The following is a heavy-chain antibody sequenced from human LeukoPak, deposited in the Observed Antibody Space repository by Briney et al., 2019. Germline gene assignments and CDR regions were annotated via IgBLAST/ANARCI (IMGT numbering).Heavy chain of an antibody. CDR1: GGSVSSGSYY. CDR3: ARGFDWLLSSYFDY. Sequence: SETLSLTCTVSGGSVSSGSYYWSWIRQPPGKGLEWIGYISYSGSTNYNPSLKSRVTISVDTSKNQFPLKLSSVTAADTAVYYCARGFDWLLSSYFDYWGQGTLVTVSS. CDR2: ISYSGST. J-gene: IGHJ4*02. V-gene: IGHV4-61*01. D-gene: IGHD3-9*01.